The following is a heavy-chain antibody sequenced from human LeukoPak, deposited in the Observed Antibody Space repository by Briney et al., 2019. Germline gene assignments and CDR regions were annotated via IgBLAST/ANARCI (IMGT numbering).Heavy chain of an antibody. CDR1: GGSISSSSYY. CDR2: IYYSGST. J-gene: IGHJ4*02. Sequence: SETLSLTCTVSGGSISSSSYYWGWIRQPPGKGLEWIGSIYYSGSTYYNPSLKSRVTISVDTSKNQFSLKLSYVTAADTAAYYCARLGARRRWELNFDYWGQGTLVTVSS. D-gene: IGHD1-26*01. V-gene: IGHV4-39*01. CDR3: ARLGARRRWELNFDY.